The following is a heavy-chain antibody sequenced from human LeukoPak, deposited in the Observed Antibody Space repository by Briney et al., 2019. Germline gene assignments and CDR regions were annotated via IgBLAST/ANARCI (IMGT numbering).Heavy chain of an antibody. CDR3: ATYSGAHHKTFDY. CDR2: IKEDESEK. Sequence: PGGSLRLSCAASGFNFNKYWMSWVRQAPGKGLQGVANIKEDESEKDYVDALKGRFTISRDNAKNSLYLQMSSLRAEDTAMYYCATYSGAHHKTFDYWGQGTLVTVSS. J-gene: IGHJ4*02. D-gene: IGHD1-26*01. V-gene: IGHV3-7*03. CDR1: GFNFNKYW.